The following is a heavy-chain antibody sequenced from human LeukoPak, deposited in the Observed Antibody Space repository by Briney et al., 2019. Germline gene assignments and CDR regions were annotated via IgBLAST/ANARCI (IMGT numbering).Heavy chain of an antibody. D-gene: IGHD3-16*02. CDR3: ARARLGELSPWDY. V-gene: IGHV4-59*01. Sequence: SETLSLTCTVSGGSISSYYWSWTRQPPGKGLEWIGYIYYSGSTNYNPSLKSRVTISVDTSKNQFSLKLSSVTAADTAVYYCARARLGELSPWDYWGQGTLVTVSS. CDR2: IYYSGST. J-gene: IGHJ4*02. CDR1: GGSISSYY.